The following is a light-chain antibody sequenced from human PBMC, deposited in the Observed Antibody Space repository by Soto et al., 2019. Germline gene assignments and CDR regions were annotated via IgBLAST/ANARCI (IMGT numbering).Light chain of an antibody. CDR1: STNIGAGYN. J-gene: IGLJ1*01. CDR3: QSYDNSLSGYV. CDR2: GNN. Sequence: QSVLTQPPSVSGAPGQRVSISCTGSSTNIGAGYNVHWYQQLPGAAPKLLIYGNNNRPSGVPDRFSGSKSGTSASLAITGLQAEGEADYHCQSYDNSLSGYVFGTGTKLTVL. V-gene: IGLV1-40*01.